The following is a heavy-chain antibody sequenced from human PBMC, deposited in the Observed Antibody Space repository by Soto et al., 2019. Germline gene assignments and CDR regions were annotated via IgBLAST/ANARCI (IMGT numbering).Heavy chain of an antibody. V-gene: IGHV1-8*01. J-gene: IGHJ6*02. CDR3: ARGRPRGALYYYYGMDV. CDR1: GYTFTSYD. D-gene: IGHD1-26*01. Sequence: QVQLVQSGAEVKKPGASVKVSCKASGYTFTSYDINWVRQATGQGLEWMGWMNPNSGNTGYAQKFQGRVTMTRNTSISTAYMDLSSLRSEDTAVYYCARGRPRGALYYYYGMDVWGQGTTVTVSS. CDR2: MNPNSGNT.